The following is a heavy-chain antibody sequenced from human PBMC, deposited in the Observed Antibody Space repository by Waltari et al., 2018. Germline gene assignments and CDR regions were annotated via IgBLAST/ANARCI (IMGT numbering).Heavy chain of an antibody. V-gene: IGHV1-69*04. Sequence: QVQLVQSGAEVKKPGSSVKVSCKASGGTFSSYAISWVRQAPGQGLGWMGGIIPILGIANYAQKFQGRVTITADESTSTAYMELSSLRSEDTAVYYCAREIGDIVVVVAAQGNWFDPWGQGTLVTVSS. CDR2: IIPILGIA. CDR3: AREIGDIVVVVAAQGNWFDP. CDR1: GGTFSSYA. D-gene: IGHD2-15*01. J-gene: IGHJ5*02.